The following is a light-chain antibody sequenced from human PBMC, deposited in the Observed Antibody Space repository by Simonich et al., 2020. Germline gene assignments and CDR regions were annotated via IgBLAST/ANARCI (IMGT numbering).Light chain of an antibody. CDR2: DVS. Sequence: QSALTQPRSVSGSPRQSVTISCTGTSSDVGGYNCVSWYQQHPGKAPKLMIYDVSKRPSGVSNRVSGSKSGNPASLTISGLQAEDEADYYCSSYTSSSPWVFGGGTKLTVL. CDR1: SSDVGGYNC. CDR3: SSYTSSSPWV. V-gene: IGLV2-11*01. J-gene: IGLJ3*02.